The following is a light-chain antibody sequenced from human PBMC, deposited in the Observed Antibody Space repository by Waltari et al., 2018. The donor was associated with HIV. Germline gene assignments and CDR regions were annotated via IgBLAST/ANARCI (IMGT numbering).Light chain of an antibody. V-gene: IGLV1-44*01. CDR2: SNN. Sequence: QSVLTQPPSASGTPGQRVPISCSGSSSNIGSNTVNWYQQLPGTAPKVLIYSNNQRPSGVPDRLSGSKSGTSASLAISGLQSDDEADYYCATWDDSLNGYVFGTGTKVTVL. CDR1: SSNIGSNT. J-gene: IGLJ1*01. CDR3: ATWDDSLNGYV.